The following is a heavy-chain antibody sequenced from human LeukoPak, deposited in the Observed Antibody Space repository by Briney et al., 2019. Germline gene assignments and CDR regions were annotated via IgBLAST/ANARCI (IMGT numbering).Heavy chain of an antibody. D-gene: IGHD1-26*01. J-gene: IGHJ4*02. Sequence: GGSLRPSCAASGFTFSSYAMSWVRQAPGKGLEWVSAISGSGGSTYYADSVKGRFTISRDNSKNTLYLQMNSLRAEDTAVYYCAKDANSGSYYGLFDYWGQGTLVTVSS. CDR1: GFTFSSYA. CDR3: AKDANSGSYYGLFDY. CDR2: ISGSGGST. V-gene: IGHV3-23*01.